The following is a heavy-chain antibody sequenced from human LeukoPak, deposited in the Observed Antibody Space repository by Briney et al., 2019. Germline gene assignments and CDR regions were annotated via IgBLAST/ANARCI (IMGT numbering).Heavy chain of an antibody. V-gene: IGHV4-59*01. D-gene: IGHD3-3*01. CDR1: GGSISSYY. CDR2: IYYSGST. CDR3: ARGGDFWSGYSYYYYGMDV. J-gene: IGHJ6*02. Sequence: PSETLSLTCTVSGGSISSYYWSWIRQPPGKGLEWIGYIYYSGSTNYNPSLKSRVTISVDTSKNQCSLKLSSVTAADTAVYYCARGGDFWSGYSYYYYGMDVWGQGTTVTVSS.